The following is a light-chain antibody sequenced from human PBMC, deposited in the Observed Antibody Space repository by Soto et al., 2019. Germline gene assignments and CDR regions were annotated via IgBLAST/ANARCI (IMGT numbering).Light chain of an antibody. CDR1: QTVSSSY. CDR2: DTS. V-gene: IGKV3-20*01. J-gene: IGKJ5*01. CDR3: QQYGTLIT. Sequence: EIVLTQSPGTLSLSPGEGATLSCRASQTVSSSYLAWYQRKPGQAPRLLIYDTSNRATGIPDRFSGSGSGTDLTLTISRLEPEDFAVYFCQQYGTLITFGQGTRLEIK.